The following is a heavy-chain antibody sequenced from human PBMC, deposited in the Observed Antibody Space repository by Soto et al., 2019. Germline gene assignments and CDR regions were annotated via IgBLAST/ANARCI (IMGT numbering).Heavy chain of an antibody. CDR3: ARPSPYDSSGYHFDY. D-gene: IGHD3-22*01. V-gene: IGHV3-30-3*01. CDR1: GFTFSSYA. Sequence: GSLRLSCAASGFTFSSYAMHWVRQAPGKGLEWVAVISYDGSNKYYADSVKGRFTISRDNSKNTLYLQMNSLRAEDTAVYYCARPSPYDSSGYHFDYWGQGTLVTVSS. J-gene: IGHJ4*02. CDR2: ISYDGSNK.